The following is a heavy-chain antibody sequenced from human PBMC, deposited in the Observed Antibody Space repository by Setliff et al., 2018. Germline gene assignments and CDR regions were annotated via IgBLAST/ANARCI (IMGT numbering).Heavy chain of an antibody. CDR3: ARVPRFTDMRNAFDI. J-gene: IGHJ3*02. V-gene: IGHV4-39*07. Sequence: SETLSLTCTVSGGSISSSSYYWGWIRQPPGKGLEWIGSIYYSGSTYYNPSLKSRVTISVDTSKNQFSLKLSSVTAADTAVYYCARVPRFTDMRNAFDIWGQGTMVTVSS. CDR1: GGSISSSSYY. CDR2: IYYSGST. D-gene: IGHD2-15*01.